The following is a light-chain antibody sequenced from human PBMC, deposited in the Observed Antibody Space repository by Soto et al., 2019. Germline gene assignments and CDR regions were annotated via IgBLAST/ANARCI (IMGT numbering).Light chain of an antibody. CDR1: RHVYINA. CDR2: GAS. V-gene: IGKV3-20*01. CDR3: QQYNSWPLT. J-gene: IGKJ4*01. Sequence: VVLTQSPATLSLSPGDRATLSCRASRHVYINALGWYQQKPGRTPTLLIYGASTRATDIPDRFSATGSGTDFSLTISGVEPEDSAVYYCQQYNSWPLTFGGGTKVEIK.